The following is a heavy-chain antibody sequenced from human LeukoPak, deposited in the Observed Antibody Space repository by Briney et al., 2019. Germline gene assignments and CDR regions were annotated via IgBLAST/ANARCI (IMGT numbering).Heavy chain of an antibody. J-gene: IGHJ4*02. V-gene: IGHV1-2*02. CDR3: ARDSPYSGYDWDY. CDR1: GFTFTGYY. D-gene: IGHD5-12*01. Sequence: ASVKVSCKASGFTFTGYYIHWLRQAPGQVLEWMGWIDPTNGGTNYAQKFQGRVTMTRDTSITTAYMELTRLTSDDTAVYYCARDSPYSGYDWDYWGQGTLVTVSS. CDR2: IDPTNGGT.